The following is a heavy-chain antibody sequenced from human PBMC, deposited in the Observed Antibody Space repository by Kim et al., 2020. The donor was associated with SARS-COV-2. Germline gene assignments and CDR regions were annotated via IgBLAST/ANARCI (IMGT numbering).Heavy chain of an antibody. J-gene: IGHJ6*02. CDR2: ISGSGGST. CDR1: GFTFSSYA. Sequence: GGSLRLSCAASGFTFSSYAMSWVRQAPGKGLEWVSAISGSGGSTYYADSVKGRFTISRDNSKNTLYLQMNSLRAEDTAVYYCANSDGVRGVSNYYYGMDVWGQGTTVTVSS. CDR3: ANSDGVRGVSNYYYGMDV. V-gene: IGHV3-23*01. D-gene: IGHD3-10*01.